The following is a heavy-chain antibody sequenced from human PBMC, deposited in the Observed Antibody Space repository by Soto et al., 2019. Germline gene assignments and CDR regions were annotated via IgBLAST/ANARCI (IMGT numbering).Heavy chain of an antibody. CDR1: YWSRSNYY. D-gene: IGHD2-21*01. CDR2: IYTSGST. J-gene: IGHJ5*01. Sequence: EMMSVTCTASYWSRSNYYGSWIRKKSMKGLEWIGRIYTSGSTNYNPSLKSRVTMSVDTSKNQFSLKRSSVTAADTAVYYCSRHILVVPARSAETFFASLVQRTSVTVSS. V-gene: IGHV4-4*07. CDR3: SRHILVVPARSAETFFAS.